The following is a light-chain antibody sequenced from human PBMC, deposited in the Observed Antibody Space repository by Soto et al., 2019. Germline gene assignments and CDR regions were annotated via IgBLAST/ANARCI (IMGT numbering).Light chain of an antibody. V-gene: IGLV2-14*01. CDR3: SSYTSSSTGV. CDR2: DVS. CDR1: SSDVGGYNY. J-gene: IGLJ2*01. Sequence: QSALTQPASVSGSPGQSITISCTGTSSDVGGYNYVSWYQQHPGKAPKLMIYDVSNRPAGVSNRFSGSKSGNTASLTISGLQDEDEADYYCSSYTSSSTGVFVGGTKLTVL.